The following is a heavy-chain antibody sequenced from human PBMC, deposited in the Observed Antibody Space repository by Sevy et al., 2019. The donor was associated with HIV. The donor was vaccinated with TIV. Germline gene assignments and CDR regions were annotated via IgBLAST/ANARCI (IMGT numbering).Heavy chain of an antibody. CDR3: ARVGIVVGGAFDI. D-gene: IGHD2-15*01. CDR1: GFTFDDFG. J-gene: IGHJ3*02. V-gene: IGHV3-48*01. Sequence: GGSLRLSCAASGFTFDDFGMNWVRQAPGKGLEWVSYISSSSSTIYYADSVKGRFTISRDNAKNSLYLQMNSLRAEDTAVYYCARVGIVVGGAFDIWGQGTMVTVSS. CDR2: ISSSSSTI.